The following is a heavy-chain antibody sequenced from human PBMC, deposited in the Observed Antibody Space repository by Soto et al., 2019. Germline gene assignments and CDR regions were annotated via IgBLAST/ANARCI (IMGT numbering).Heavy chain of an antibody. V-gene: IGHV1-69*01. D-gene: IGHD3-22*01. CDR2: IIPMFGTA. J-gene: IGHJ4*02. Sequence: QVQLVQSGAEVKKPGSSVKVSCKASGDTFSSYAINWVRQAPGQGLEWMGGIIPMFGTANYAQKFKGRVTLTAGESTSTVYMELSILRSEDTAVYYCARVGPAHYYDSSGYYSPLDYWGQGTLVTVSS. CDR3: ARVGPAHYYDSSGYYSPLDY. CDR1: GDTFSSYA.